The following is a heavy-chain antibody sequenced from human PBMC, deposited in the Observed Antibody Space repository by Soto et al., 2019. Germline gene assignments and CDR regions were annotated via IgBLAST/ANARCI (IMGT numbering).Heavy chain of an antibody. Sequence: EVQLVESGGNLVQPGGSLRLSCAASGFTFISYEMNWVRQAPGKGLEWVSYISSIGSTKYYADSVTGPFTISRDNAKNSLYLQMNGLRADDSAVYYCARVFRRTYDNNGYYFDACGQGTLVTVAS. CDR1: GFTFISYE. J-gene: IGHJ4*02. D-gene: IGHD3-22*01. CDR2: ISSIGSTK. V-gene: IGHV3-48*03. CDR3: ARVFRRTYDNNGYYFDA.